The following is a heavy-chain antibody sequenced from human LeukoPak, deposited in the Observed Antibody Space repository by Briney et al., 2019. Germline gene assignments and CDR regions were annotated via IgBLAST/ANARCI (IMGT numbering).Heavy chain of an antibody. J-gene: IGHJ4*02. CDR2: ISGSGGST. D-gene: IGHD3-10*01. V-gene: IGHV3-23*01. CDR3: AKAEGLTIADY. CDR1: GLTFSSYA. Sequence: GGSLRLSCAASGLTFSSYAMSWVRQAPGKGPEWVSAISGSGGSTYYADSVKGRFTISRDNSKNTLYLQMNSLRAEDTAVYYCAKAEGLTIADYWGQGTLVTVSS.